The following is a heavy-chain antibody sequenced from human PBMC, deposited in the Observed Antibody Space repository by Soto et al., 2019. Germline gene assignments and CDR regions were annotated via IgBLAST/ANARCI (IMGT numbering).Heavy chain of an antibody. CDR3: ARPASYCSGGSCYSEDAFDI. CDR1: GFTFSSYW. CDR2: IKQDGSEK. Sequence: GGSLRLSCAASGFTFSSYWMSWVRQAPGKGLEWVANIKQDGSEKYYVDSVKGRFTISRDNAKNSLYLQMNSLRAEDTAVYYCARPASYCSGGSCYSEDAFDIWGQGTMVTVSS. D-gene: IGHD2-15*01. V-gene: IGHV3-7*01. J-gene: IGHJ3*02.